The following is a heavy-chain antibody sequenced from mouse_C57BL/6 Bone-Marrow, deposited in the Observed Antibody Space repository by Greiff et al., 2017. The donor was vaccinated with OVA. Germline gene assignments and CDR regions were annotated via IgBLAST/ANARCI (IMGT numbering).Heavy chain of an antibody. V-gene: IGHV2-5*01. Sequence: VMLVESGPGLVQPSQSLSITCTVSGFSLTSYGVHWVRQSPGKGLEWLGVIWRGGSTDYNAAFMSRLSITKDNSKSQVFFKMNSLQADDTAIYYCAKSYYDYGGGFAYWGQGTLVTVSA. J-gene: IGHJ3*01. CDR1: GFSLTSYG. D-gene: IGHD2-4*01. CDR3: AKSYYDYGGGFAY. CDR2: IWRGGST.